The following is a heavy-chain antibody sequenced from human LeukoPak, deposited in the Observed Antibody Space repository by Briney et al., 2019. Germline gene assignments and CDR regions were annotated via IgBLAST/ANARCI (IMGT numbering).Heavy chain of an antibody. CDR1: GYTFTSYA. J-gene: IGHJ4*02. D-gene: IGHD6-19*01. CDR3: AREKYSSGWYGY. Sequence: ASVKVSCKASGYTFTSYAMHWVRQAPGQRLEWMGWINAGNGNTKYSQKFQGRVTITRDTSASTAYMELSSLGSEDTAVYYCAREKYSSGWYGYWGQGTLVTVSS. V-gene: IGHV1-3*01. CDR2: INAGNGNT.